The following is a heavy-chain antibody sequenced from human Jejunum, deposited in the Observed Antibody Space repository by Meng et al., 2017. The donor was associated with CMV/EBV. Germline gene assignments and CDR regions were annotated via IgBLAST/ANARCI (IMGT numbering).Heavy chain of an antibody. Sequence: QLQLQESGPGLVTPPETLSLTRSLLGDSVTSSSYYWVRVRRPPGQGLEWIGDIHYSGKAFNNPSLKSRVTISLDTFKNQLSLTLTSVTAADTALYYCVIEMGHYSILYRIGFWGQGTLVTVAS. CDR3: VIEMGHYSILYRIGF. V-gene: IGHV4-39*07. CDR2: IHYSGKA. CDR1: GDSVTSSSYY. J-gene: IGHJ4*02. D-gene: IGHD6-13*01.